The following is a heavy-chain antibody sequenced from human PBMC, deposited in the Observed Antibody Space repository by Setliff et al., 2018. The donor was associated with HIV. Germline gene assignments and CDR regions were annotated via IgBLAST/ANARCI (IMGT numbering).Heavy chain of an antibody. J-gene: IGHJ4*02. CDR1: GYTFTSYY. CDR2: LNPSGDST. CDR3: ARGSSGWPYYFDY. V-gene: IGHV1-46*01. D-gene: IGHD6-19*01. Sequence: GASVKVSCKASGYTFTSYYVHWVRQAPGQGLEWMGILNPSGDSTAYAQKFQGRVTMTRDTSTSTVYMELSSLRSEDTAVYYCARGSSGWPYYFDYWGQGTLVTVSS.